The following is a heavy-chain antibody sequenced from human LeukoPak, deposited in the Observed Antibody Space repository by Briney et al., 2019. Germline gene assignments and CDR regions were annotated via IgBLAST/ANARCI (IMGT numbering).Heavy chain of an antibody. V-gene: IGHV4-4*02. CDR1: GGSISSSNW. J-gene: IGHJ4*02. CDR2: IYHSGST. Sequence: GTLSLTCAVSGGSISSSNWWSWVRQPPGKGLEWIGEIYHSGSTNYNPSLKSRVTISVDKSKNQFSLKLSSVTAADTAVYYCAKDSVPYCYGSGSYPDYWGQGTLVTVSS. CDR3: AKDSVPYCYGSGSYPDY. D-gene: IGHD3-10*01.